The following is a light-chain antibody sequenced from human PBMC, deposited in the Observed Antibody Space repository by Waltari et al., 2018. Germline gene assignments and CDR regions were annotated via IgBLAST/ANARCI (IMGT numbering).Light chain of an antibody. Sequence: QSVLPPPPSASGTPGQRVTISCSGSRSNIGPTHVYWYQQLPGTAPKLLIYKNDQRPSGVPDRFSGSKSGTSASLAISGLRSEDESTYYCAAWDDSRGVFGGGTKLTVL. CDR1: RSNIGPTH. V-gene: IGLV1-47*01. CDR3: AAWDDSRGV. CDR2: KND. J-gene: IGLJ3*02.